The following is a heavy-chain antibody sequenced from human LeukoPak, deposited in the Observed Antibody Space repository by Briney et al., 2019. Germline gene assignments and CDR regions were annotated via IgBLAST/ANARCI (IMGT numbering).Heavy chain of an antibody. Sequence: GGSLRLSCSASGFSFSSNAMHWVRQAPGKGLEWVAYIRFDGSNKYFGDSVKGRFTISRDNSKNTLYLQMNSLRAEDTAVYYCARAYDFWSGPGGYWGQGTLVTVSS. D-gene: IGHD3-3*01. CDR3: ARAYDFWSGPGGY. CDR2: IRFDGSNK. V-gene: IGHV3-30*02. CDR1: GFSFSSNA. J-gene: IGHJ4*02.